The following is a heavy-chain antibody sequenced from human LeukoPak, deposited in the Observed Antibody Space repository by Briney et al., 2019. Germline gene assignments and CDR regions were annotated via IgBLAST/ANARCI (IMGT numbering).Heavy chain of an antibody. D-gene: IGHD5-24*01. Sequence: SLKVSCKASGGTFSSYTISWVRQAPGQGLEWMGRIIPILGIANYAQKFQGRVTITGGKSMSTAYMELRSLRSEDKDVYYCARGVGDGYNWAYWGQGTLVTVSS. V-gene: IGHV1-69*02. CDR2: IIPILGIA. CDR3: ARGVGDGYNWAY. CDR1: GGTFSSYT. J-gene: IGHJ4*02.